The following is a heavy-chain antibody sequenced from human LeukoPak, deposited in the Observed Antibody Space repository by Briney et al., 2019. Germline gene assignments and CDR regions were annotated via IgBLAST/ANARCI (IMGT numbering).Heavy chain of an antibody. CDR3: ARASVLEVVPLRPFDY. V-gene: IGHV1-46*01. CDR2: ISPSGGST. Sequence: ASVKVSCKASGYTFTSYYMHWVRQAPGQGLEWMGIISPSGGSTSYAQKFQGRVTMTRDTSTSTVYMELSSLRSEDTAVYYCARASVLEVVPLRPFDYWGQGTLVTVSS. D-gene: IGHD2-15*01. J-gene: IGHJ4*02. CDR1: GYTFTSYY.